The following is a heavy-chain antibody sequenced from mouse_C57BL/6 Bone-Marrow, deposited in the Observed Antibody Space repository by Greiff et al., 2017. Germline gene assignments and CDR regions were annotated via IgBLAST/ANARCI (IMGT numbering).Heavy chain of an antibody. J-gene: IGHJ2*01. CDR2: IHPNSGST. V-gene: IGHV1-64*01. CDR1: GYTFTSYW. Sequence: QVQLKQPGAELVKPGASVTLSCKASGYTFTSYWMHWVKQRPGQGLEWIGMIHPNSGSTNYNEKFKSKATLTVDKSSSTAYMQLSSLTSEDSAVYYCASPDFPEDYWGQGTTLTVSS. CDR3: ASPDFPEDY. D-gene: IGHD2-4*01.